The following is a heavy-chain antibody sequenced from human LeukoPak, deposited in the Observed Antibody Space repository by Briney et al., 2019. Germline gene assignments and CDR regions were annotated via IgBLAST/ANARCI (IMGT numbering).Heavy chain of an antibody. CDR1: GFTFSNYA. CDR2: ISGSGGST. D-gene: IGHD5-12*01. J-gene: IGHJ4*02. CDR3: AKQRGYSGYETFDY. Sequence: GGSLRLSCAASGFTFSNYAMSWVRQAPGKGLEWVSGISGSGGSTVYADSVKGRFTISRDNSKNTLYLQMNSLRAEDTAGYYCAKQRGYSGYETFDYWGQGTLVTVSS. V-gene: IGHV3-23*01.